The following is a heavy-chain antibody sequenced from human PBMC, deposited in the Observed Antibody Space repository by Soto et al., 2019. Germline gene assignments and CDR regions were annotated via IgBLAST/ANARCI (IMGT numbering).Heavy chain of an antibody. CDR2: ISYDGSNK. Sequence: GGSPRLSCAASGFTFSSYAMHWVRQAPGKGLEWVAVISYDGSNKYYADSVKGRFTISRDNSKNTLYLQMNSLRAEDTAVYYCARDGLDYYGSGSYYHYFDYWGQGTLVTVSS. CDR1: GFTFSSYA. V-gene: IGHV3-30*04. D-gene: IGHD3-10*01. J-gene: IGHJ4*02. CDR3: ARDGLDYYGSGSYYHYFDY.